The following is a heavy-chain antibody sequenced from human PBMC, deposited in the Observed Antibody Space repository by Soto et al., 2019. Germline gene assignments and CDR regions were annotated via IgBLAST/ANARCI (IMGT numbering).Heavy chain of an antibody. D-gene: IGHD2-2*01. Sequence: PGESLKISCKGSGYSFTSYWIGWVRQMPGKGLEWMGIIYPGDSDTRYSPSFQGQVTISADKSISTAYLQWSSLKASDTAMYYCARVGHCTNTSCYPFDYWGQGALVTVSS. J-gene: IGHJ4*02. CDR2: IYPGDSDT. CDR1: GYSFTSYW. CDR3: ARVGHCTNTSCYPFDY. V-gene: IGHV5-51*01.